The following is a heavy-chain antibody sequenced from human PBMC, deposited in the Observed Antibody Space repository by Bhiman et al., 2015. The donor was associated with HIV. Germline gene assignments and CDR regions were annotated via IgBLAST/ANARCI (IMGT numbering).Heavy chain of an antibody. CDR2: ISSSSYYI. CDR3: AKAQPGNWYSGSPLLWAEYFQH. J-gene: IGHJ1*01. Sequence: EVQLVESGGGLVKPGGSLRLSCVASGFTFSRYTMNWVRQAPGKGLEWVSSISSSSYYIYYADSVRGRFTISRDNAKNSLFLQMNSLRAEDTAVYYCAKAQPGNWYSGSPLLWAEYFQHWGQGTLVTVSS. D-gene: IGHD1-26*01. V-gene: IGHV3-21*01. CDR1: GFTFSRYT.